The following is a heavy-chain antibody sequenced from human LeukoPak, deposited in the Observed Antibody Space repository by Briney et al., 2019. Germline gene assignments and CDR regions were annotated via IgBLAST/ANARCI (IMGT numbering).Heavy chain of an antibody. CDR2: INPDSGVT. CDR3: ARAPSQRLTALYYYMDV. D-gene: IGHD2-21*02. V-gene: IGHV1-2*06. CDR1: GYNLNDHY. Sequence: ASVKVACKASGYNLNDHYIHWVRQAPGQGLEWMGRINPDSGVTNDAQKFQGRVTMTRHTSISTAYMELSRLRFDDTAVYYCARAPSQRLTALYYYMDVWGKGTTVTVSS. J-gene: IGHJ6*03.